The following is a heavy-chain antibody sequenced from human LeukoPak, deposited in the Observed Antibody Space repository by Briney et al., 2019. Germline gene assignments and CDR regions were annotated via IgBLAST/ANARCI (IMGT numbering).Heavy chain of an antibody. J-gene: IGHJ5*02. CDR2: IYPGDSDT. D-gene: IGHD5-18*01. V-gene: IGHV5-51*01. CDR3: PRPVGYSYGPINCFDP. CDR1: GYSFTSYS. Sequence: GGALKVSCIGPGYSFTSYSIGWVRQMPGKGLEWMGIIYPGDSDTSYSPSFQRQVTISADKSISTAYLQWSSLKASDTAMYYCPRPVGYSYGPINCFDPWGQGTLVTVSS.